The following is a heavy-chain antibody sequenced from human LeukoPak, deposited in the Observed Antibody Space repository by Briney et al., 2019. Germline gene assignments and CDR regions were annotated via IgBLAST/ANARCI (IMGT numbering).Heavy chain of an antibody. J-gene: IGHJ4*02. D-gene: IGHD4-11*01. V-gene: IGHV1-2*04. CDR1: GYTFTGYY. Sequence: ASAKVSCKASGYTFTGYYMHWVRQAPGQGLEWMGWINPNSGGTNYAQKFQGWVTMTRDTSISTAYMELSRLRSDDTAVYYCARADRGYSNYIGGEGFDYWGQGTLVTVSS. CDR2: INPNSGGT. CDR3: ARADRGYSNYIGGEGFDY.